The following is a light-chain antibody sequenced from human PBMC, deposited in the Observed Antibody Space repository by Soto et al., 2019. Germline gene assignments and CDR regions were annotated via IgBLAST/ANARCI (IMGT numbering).Light chain of an antibody. CDR1: QSISRY. V-gene: IGKV1-39*01. CDR3: QQSYSTPLT. J-gene: IGKJ4*01. CDR2: GAS. Sequence: DIQITQSPSSLSASVGERVTMTCRTSQSISRYLNWYQQKPGRAPKLLIYGASTLESGVPSRFSGSGSGTDFTLTINNLQPEDFASYFCQQSYSTPLTFGGGTKVDIK.